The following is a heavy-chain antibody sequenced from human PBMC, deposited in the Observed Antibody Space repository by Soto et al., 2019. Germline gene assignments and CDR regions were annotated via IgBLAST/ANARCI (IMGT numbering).Heavy chain of an antibody. CDR3: ARDQWNTVCGGDCYSVAFQQ. CDR2: ISTDGSKQ. Sequence: QVQLEESGGGVVQPGRSLRLSCAVSGFSFSNYDMHWVRQAPGKGPEWVAVISTDGSKQYYGASVKGRFTISRDNSKNTLYLEMNSLRGEDTALYYCARDQWNTVCGGDCYSVAFQQWGRGALVIVSS. V-gene: IGHV3-30*04. D-gene: IGHD2-21*02. CDR1: GFSFSNYD. J-gene: IGHJ1*01.